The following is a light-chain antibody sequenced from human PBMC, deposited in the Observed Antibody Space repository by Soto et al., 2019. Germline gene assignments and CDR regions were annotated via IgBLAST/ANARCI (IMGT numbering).Light chain of an antibody. CDR1: QTITNYY. J-gene: IGKJ1*01. Sequence: DIVLTQSPGTLSLSPGERATLSCRASQTITNYYLAWYQQKPGQAPRLLIFGASTRATGIPDRFSGSGSGTDFSLTLSTLEPEGFAVYYCQQYGISPWTFGQGTKGEIK. V-gene: IGKV3-20*01. CDR3: QQYGISPWT. CDR2: GAS.